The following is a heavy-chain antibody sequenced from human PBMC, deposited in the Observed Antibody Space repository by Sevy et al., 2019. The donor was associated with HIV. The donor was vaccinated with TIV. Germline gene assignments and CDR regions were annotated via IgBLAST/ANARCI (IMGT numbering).Heavy chain of an antibody. J-gene: IGHJ4*01. D-gene: IGHD6-13*01. Sequence: GGSLRLSCAASGFTFSSYGMHWVRQAPGKGLEWVAFIRYDGSNKYYADSVKGRFTISRDNSKNTLYLQMNSLRAEDTAVYYCAKDPSGIAAHPFDYWGHGTLVTVSS. CDR1: GFTFSSYG. CDR2: IRYDGSNK. CDR3: AKDPSGIAAHPFDY. V-gene: IGHV3-30*02.